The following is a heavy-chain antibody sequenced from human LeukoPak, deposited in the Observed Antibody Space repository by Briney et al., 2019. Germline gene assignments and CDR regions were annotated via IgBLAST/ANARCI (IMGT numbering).Heavy chain of an antibody. J-gene: IGHJ4*02. CDR3: AREYESGTYFDY. CDR1: GFTFSSFA. CDR2: ISGSGGST. Sequence: GGSLRLSCAASGFTFSSFAMSWVRQAPGKGLEWVSGISGSGGSTYYADSVKGRFTISRDNSENTLYLQMNSLRAEDTAIYYCAREYESGTYFDYWGQGTLVTVSS. D-gene: IGHD3-10*01. V-gene: IGHV3-23*01.